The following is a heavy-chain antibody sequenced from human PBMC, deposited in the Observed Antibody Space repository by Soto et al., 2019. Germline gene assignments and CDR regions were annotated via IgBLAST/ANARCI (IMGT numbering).Heavy chain of an antibody. D-gene: IGHD3-16*01. J-gene: IGHJ5*02. V-gene: IGHV1-46*01. CDR2: INPSGGST. Sequence: ASVKLSCKASGYTFTSYYMHWVRQAPGQGLEWMGIINPSGGSTSYAQKFQGRVTMTRDTSTSTVYMELSSLRSEDTAVYYCARDGGDPTGSNWFDPWGQGTLVTVSS. CDR3: ARDGGDPTGSNWFDP. CDR1: GYTFTSYY.